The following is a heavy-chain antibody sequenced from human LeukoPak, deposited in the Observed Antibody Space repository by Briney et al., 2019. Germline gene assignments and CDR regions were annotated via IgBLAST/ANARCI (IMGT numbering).Heavy chain of an antibody. CDR3: ARNYDATGYYYYYYYMDV. CDR2: ISSSSTYI. CDR1: GFTFSDYT. D-gene: IGHD3-22*01. V-gene: IGHV3-21*01. Sequence: GGSLRLSCAASGFTFSDYTMNWVRQAPGKGLEWVSSISSSSTYIYYADSMKGRFTISRDNAKNSLYLQMNSLRAEDTAVYYCARNYDATGYYYYYYYMDVWGKGTTVTVS. J-gene: IGHJ6*03.